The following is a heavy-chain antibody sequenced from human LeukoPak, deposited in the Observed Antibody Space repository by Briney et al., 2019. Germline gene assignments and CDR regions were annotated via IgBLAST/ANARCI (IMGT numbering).Heavy chain of an antibody. D-gene: IGHD5-24*01. V-gene: IGHV1-8*01. CDR2: MNPNSGNT. CDR3: ARGRDGYTYDYFDY. CDR1: GYTFTSYD. Sequence: ASVKVSCKASGYTFTSYDINWVRQATGQGLEWMGWMNPNSGNTGYAQKFQGRVTVTRNTSISTAYMELSSLRSEDTAVYYCARGRDGYTYDYFDYWGQGTLVTVSS. J-gene: IGHJ4*02.